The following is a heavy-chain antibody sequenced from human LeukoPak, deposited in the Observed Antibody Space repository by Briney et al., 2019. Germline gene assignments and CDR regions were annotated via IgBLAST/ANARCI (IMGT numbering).Heavy chain of an antibody. D-gene: IGHD3-10*01. CDR3: ARDHGSGSYYVDY. CDR1: GFRFSSYG. J-gene: IGHJ4*02. CDR2: IWYDGSNT. Sequence: GRSLRLSCAASGFRFSSYGMHWVRQAPGKGLEWVAVIWYDGSNTYYADSVKGRVTISRDNSKNTLYLQMNSLRAEETAVYYCARDHGSGSYYVDYWGQGTLVTVSS. V-gene: IGHV3-33*01.